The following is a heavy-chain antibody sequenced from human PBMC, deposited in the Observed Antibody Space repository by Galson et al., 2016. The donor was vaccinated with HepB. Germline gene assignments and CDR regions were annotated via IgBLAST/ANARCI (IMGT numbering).Heavy chain of an antibody. V-gene: IGHV3-7*01. CDR3: SREMTGSYFD. Sequence: SLRLSCPASGFTFNAHWMNWVRQAPGKGLEWVANIRGDGIVSYYAESVRGRFTISRDNAKNSLYLQMNGLRVDETAVYYCSREMTGSYFDWGQGTLVTVSS. J-gene: IGHJ4*02. D-gene: IGHD3-10*01. CDR2: IRGDGIVS. CDR1: GFTFNAHW.